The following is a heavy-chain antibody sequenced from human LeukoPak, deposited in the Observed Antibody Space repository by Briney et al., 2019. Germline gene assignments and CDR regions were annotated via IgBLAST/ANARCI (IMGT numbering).Heavy chain of an antibody. D-gene: IGHD3-3*01. CDR3: AKDMISKARTRGRYDFWYFDY. J-gene: IGHJ4*02. CDR2: ISWNSGSI. Sequence: GRSLRLSCAASGFTFDDYAMHWVRQAPGKGLEWVSGISWNSGSIGYADSVKGRFTISRDNAKNSLYLQMNSLRAEDTALYYCAKDMISKARTRGRYDFWYFDYWGQGTLVTVSS. V-gene: IGHV3-9*01. CDR1: GFTFDDYA.